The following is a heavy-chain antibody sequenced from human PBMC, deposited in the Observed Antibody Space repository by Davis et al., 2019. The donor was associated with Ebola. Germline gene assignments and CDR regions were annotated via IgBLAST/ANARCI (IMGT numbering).Heavy chain of an antibody. D-gene: IGHD2-8*01. CDR3: ARAPSLKADGPTWYNWVDP. CDR2: MNPNSGNT. J-gene: IGHJ5*02. V-gene: IGHV1-8*01. Sequence: ASVTVSCKASGYTFTSYDITWVRQATGQGLEWMGWMNPNSGNTGYAQKFQGRVTLTRSTSISTAYMELSSLRSDDTAVYYCARAPSLKADGPTWYNWVDPWGQGTLVTVSS. CDR1: GYTFTSYD.